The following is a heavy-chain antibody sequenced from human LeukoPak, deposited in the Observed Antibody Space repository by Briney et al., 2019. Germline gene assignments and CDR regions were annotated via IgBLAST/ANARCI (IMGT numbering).Heavy chain of an antibody. CDR3: ARQITMVRGVIVH. CDR1: GGSISSSNW. CDR2: IYHSGST. Sequence: SGTLSLTCAVSGGSISSSNWWSWVRQPPGKGLEWVGEIYHSGSTNYNPSLKSRVTISVDKSKNQFSLKLSSVTAADTAVYYCARQITMVRGVIVHWGQGTLVTVSS. J-gene: IGHJ4*02. D-gene: IGHD3-10*01. V-gene: IGHV4-4*02.